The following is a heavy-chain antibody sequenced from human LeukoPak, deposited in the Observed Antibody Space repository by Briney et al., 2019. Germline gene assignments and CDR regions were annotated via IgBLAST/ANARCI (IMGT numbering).Heavy chain of an antibody. V-gene: IGHV4-59*01. CDR1: GGSISLYY. J-gene: IGHJ4*02. CDR2: FYDTRSP. D-gene: IGHD1-26*01. CDR3: ARGGGSLTY. Sequence: PSETLSLTRTVSGGSISLYYWSWIRQPPGKGLEWIGYFYDTRSPKYNPSLERRVTISVDMSRIQVSLNLTSVTAADTAVYYCARGGGSLTYWGQGTLATVSS.